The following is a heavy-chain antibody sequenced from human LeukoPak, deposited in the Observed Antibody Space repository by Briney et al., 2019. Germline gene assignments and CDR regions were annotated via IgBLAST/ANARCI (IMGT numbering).Heavy chain of an antibody. Sequence: ASMKVSCKAFGYTFGAYFMHWVRQAPGQRLEWMGWINPDNGGTRYAQRFQDRVTMTRDTSITTAYMELSSLKSDDTAVYYCARAGAMIASDYYYYMDVWGNGTTVTVSS. J-gene: IGHJ6*03. V-gene: IGHV1-2*02. D-gene: IGHD3-16*01. CDR3: ARAGAMIASDYYYYMDV. CDR1: GYTFGAYF. CDR2: INPDNGGT.